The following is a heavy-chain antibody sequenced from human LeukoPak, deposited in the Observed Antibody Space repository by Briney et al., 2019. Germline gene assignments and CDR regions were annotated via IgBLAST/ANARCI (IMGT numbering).Heavy chain of an antibody. V-gene: IGHV3-23*01. J-gene: IGHJ4*02. CDR2: ISGSGGST. D-gene: IGHD3-22*01. CDR3: AKASDYYDSSGYYY. Sequence: PGGSLRLSCSASGFSFCSYAMRWVRQAPGKGLEGVLAISGSGGSTYYADSVKGRFTISRDNSKNTLYMQMNSLRAEDTAVYYCAKASDYYDSSGYYYWGQGTLVTVSS. CDR1: GFSFCSYA.